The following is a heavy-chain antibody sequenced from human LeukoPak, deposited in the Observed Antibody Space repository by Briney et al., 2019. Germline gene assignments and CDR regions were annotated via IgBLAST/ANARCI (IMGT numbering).Heavy chain of an antibody. CDR2: INHSGST. D-gene: IGHD3-10*01. J-gene: IGHJ3*02. Sequence: QTSETLSLTCAVYGGSFSGYYWSWIRQPPGKGLEWIGEINHSGSTNYNPSLKSRVTISVDTSKNQFSLKLGSVTAADTAVYYCARGRSRRYYGSGSIDAFDIWGQGTMVTVSS. CDR3: ARGRSRRYYGSGSIDAFDI. CDR1: GGSFSGYY. V-gene: IGHV4-34*01.